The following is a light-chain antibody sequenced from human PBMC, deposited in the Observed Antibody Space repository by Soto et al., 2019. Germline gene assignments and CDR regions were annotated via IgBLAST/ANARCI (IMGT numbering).Light chain of an antibody. Sequence: DIQLTQSPSPIFASVGGRATSTCRASQAVNSWLALVQQKPGMAPKLVIYDVSSLQSGVPSRFSGSGSGTEFTLTISSLQPEDFATYYCQQSNNHPISFGQGTRLEIK. CDR1: QAVNSW. J-gene: IGKJ5*01. CDR3: QQSNNHPIS. CDR2: DVS. V-gene: IGKV1-12*01.